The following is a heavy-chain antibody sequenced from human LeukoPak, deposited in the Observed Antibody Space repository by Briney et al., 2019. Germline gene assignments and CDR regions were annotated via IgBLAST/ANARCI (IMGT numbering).Heavy chain of an antibody. D-gene: IGHD6-19*01. CDR3: AKATGIAVNFYYGMDV. CDR2: ISFDGSNK. V-gene: IGHV3-30*18. CDR1: GFTFSSYG. J-gene: IGHJ6*04. Sequence: PGRSLRLSCAASGFTFSSYGMHWVRQAPGEGLEWVAIISFDGSNKYYADSVRGRFTISRDNSKNTLYLQMNSLRAEDTAVYYCAKATGIAVNFYYGMDVWGKGTTVTVSS.